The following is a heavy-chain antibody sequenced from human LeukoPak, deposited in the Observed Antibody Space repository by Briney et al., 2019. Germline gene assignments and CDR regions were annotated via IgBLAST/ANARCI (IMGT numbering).Heavy chain of an antibody. CDR2: LSSSSSII. CDR1: GFTVSSNY. V-gene: IGHV3-48*01. Sequence: GGSLRLSCAASGFTVSSNYMSWVRQAPGKGLEWVSYLSSSSSIISHAESVRGRFTISRDNVKNSLYLQMNSLRAEDTAVYYCARVECGWVLTPCDAFDIWGQGTMVTVSS. J-gene: IGHJ3*02. D-gene: IGHD2-15*01. CDR3: ARVECGWVLTPCDAFDI.